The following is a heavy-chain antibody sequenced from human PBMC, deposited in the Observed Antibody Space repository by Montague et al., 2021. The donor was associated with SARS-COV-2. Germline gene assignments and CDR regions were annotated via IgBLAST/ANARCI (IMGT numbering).Heavy chain of an antibody. D-gene: IGHD3-3*01. Sequence: SETLSLTCAVYTDSFSGYYWSWIRQSPGKGLEWIGEITHSGSTNHNPSLQSRVPISVAKSKKQISLKLRSLTAADTAVDYCARGADYDFWSGFLRYKWFGPWGQGTPVIVSS. CDR2: ITHSGST. CDR1: TDSFSGYY. J-gene: IGHJ5*02. CDR3: ARGADYDFWSGFLRYKWFGP. V-gene: IGHV4-34*01.